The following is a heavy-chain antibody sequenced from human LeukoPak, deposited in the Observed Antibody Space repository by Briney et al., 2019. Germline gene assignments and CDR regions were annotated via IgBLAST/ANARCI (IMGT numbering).Heavy chain of an antibody. CDR1: GGTFSSYA. CDR3: VIVGGSGSYIDY. Sequence: GSSVKVSCKASGGTFSSYAISWVRQAPGQGLEWMGWISAYNGNTNYAQKLQGRVTMTTDTSTSTAYMELRSLRSDDTAVYYRVIVGGSGSYIDYWGQGTLVTVSS. J-gene: IGHJ4*02. V-gene: IGHV1-18*01. D-gene: IGHD3-10*01. CDR2: ISAYNGNT.